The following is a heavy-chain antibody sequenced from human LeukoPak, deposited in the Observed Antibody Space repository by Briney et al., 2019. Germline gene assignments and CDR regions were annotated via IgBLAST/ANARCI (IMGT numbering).Heavy chain of an antibody. J-gene: IGHJ5*02. Sequence: SETLSLTCTVSGGSISSGSYYWSWIRQPAGKGLEWIGRIYTSGSTNYNPSLKSRVTISVDTSKNQFSLKLSSVTAADTAVYYCARDNSHPTTGVFGGRVYWFDPWGQGTLVTVSS. CDR1: GGSISSGSYY. CDR2: IYTSGST. D-gene: IGHD3-10*01. CDR3: ARDNSHPTTGVFGGRVYWFDP. V-gene: IGHV4-61*02.